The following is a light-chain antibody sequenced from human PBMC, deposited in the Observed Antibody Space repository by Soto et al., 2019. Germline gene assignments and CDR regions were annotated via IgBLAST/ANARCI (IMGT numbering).Light chain of an antibody. CDR2: SSD. J-gene: IGLJ3*02. CDR1: SSNIGRNT. Sequence: QSVLTQPPSASGTPGQRVTISCSGSSSNIGRNTVKWYRQLPGTAPKLLIGSSDQRPSGVPDRFSGSQSGTSASLAISGRQSEDESEYICSAWDDSLNAWAFGGGTKLTVL. V-gene: IGLV1-44*01. CDR3: SAWDDSLNAWA.